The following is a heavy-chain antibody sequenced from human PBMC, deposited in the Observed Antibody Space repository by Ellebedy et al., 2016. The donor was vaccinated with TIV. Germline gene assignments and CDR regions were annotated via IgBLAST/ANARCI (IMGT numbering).Heavy chain of an antibody. CDR3: ARDRRTNIDS. V-gene: IGHV3-11*01. J-gene: IGHJ4*02. CDR1: GFTFSDYY. CDR2: ISSSGSTI. Sequence: GESLKISXAASGFTFSDYYMSWIRQAPGKGLECISYISSSGSTIYYADSVKGRFTISRDNADNSLYLQMNSLSAEDTAVYYCARDRRTNIDSWGQGTLVTVSS. D-gene: IGHD1-7*01.